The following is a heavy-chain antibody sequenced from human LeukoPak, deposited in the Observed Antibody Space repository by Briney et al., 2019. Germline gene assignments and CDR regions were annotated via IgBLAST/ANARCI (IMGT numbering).Heavy chain of an antibody. D-gene: IGHD2-2*01. CDR2: IWYDGSNK. Sequence: PGGSLRLSCAASGFTFSSYGMHWVRQAPGKGLEWVAVIWYDGSNKYYADSVKGRFTISRDNSKNTLYLQMNSLRAEDTAVYYCARGLGCSSTSCYSRDQNLHYWGQGTLVTVSS. J-gene: IGHJ4*02. CDR3: ARGLGCSSTSCYSRDQNLHY. V-gene: IGHV3-33*01. CDR1: GFTFSSYG.